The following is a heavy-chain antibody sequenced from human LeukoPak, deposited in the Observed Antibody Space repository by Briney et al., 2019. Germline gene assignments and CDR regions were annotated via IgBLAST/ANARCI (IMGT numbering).Heavy chain of an antibody. D-gene: IGHD3-10*01. V-gene: IGHV4-61*02. J-gene: IGHJ4*02. CDR1: GGSISSGSYY. Sequence: SETLSLTCTVSGGSISSGSYYWSWIRQPAGKGLEWIGRIYTSGSTDYNPSLKSRVTISVATSKNQFSLKLTSVTAADTAVYYCASGIEGGLWFGEYWGQGTLVTVSS. CDR2: IYTSGST. CDR3: ASGIEGGLWFGEY.